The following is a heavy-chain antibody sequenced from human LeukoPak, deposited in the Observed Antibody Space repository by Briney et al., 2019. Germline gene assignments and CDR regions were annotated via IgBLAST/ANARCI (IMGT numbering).Heavy chain of an antibody. CDR1: GFTFSSYG. V-gene: IGHV3-30*18. J-gene: IGHJ4*02. Sequence: GGSLRLSCAASGFTFSSYGMHWVRQAPGKGLEWVAVISYDGSNKYYADSVKGRFTISRDNSKNTLCLQMNSLRAEDTAVYYCAKDPGYSYGSYYFDYWGQGTLVTVSS. CDR3: AKDPGYSYGSYYFDY. D-gene: IGHD5-18*01. CDR2: ISYDGSNK.